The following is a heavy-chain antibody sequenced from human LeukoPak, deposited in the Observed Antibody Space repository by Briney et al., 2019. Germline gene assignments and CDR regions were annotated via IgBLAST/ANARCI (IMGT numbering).Heavy chain of an antibody. D-gene: IGHD3-10*01. CDR1: GGSISSYY. Sequence: PSETLSLTCTVSGGSISSYYWSWIRQPPGEGLEWIGYIYYSGSTNYNPPLKSRVTISVDTSKHQFSQKLSSVTAADTAVYYCARAELDYYGSGSPPFDYWGQGTLVTVSS. CDR3: ARAELDYYGSGSPPFDY. J-gene: IGHJ4*02. CDR2: IYYSGST. V-gene: IGHV4-59*01.